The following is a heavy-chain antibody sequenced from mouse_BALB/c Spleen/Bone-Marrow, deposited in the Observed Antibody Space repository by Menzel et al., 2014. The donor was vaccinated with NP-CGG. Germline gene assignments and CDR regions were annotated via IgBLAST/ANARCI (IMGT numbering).Heavy chain of an antibody. CDR1: GYTFTSSW. CDR2: IHPNSGNT. V-gene: IGHV1S130*01. Sequence: QVQLQQSGSVLVRPGASVKLSCKASGYTFTSSWMHWAKQRPGQGLEWIGEIHPNSGNTHYNEKFKGKATLTVDTSSSTAYVDLSSLTSEDSAVYCWAREKMYNNYLWYFDVWGAGTTVTVSS. J-gene: IGHJ1*01. D-gene: IGHD2-5*01. CDR3: AREKMYNNYLWYFDV.